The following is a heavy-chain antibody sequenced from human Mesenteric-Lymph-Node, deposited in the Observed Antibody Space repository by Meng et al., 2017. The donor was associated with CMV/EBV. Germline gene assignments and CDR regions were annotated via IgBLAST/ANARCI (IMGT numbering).Heavy chain of an antibody. CDR2: MNPNSGNT. J-gene: IGHJ4*02. D-gene: IGHD6-19*01. V-gene: IGHV1-8*02. CDR3: ARGPSYSSGFPDC. CDR1: GYPFTSFD. Sequence: QVQLVQSGAEVKNPGVSVRVSCKASGYPFTSFDTNWVRQATGQGREWRGWMNPNSGNTDYAQTFQGRVTLTRDTSISTGYMELSSLRSEDTAVYYCARGPSYSSGFPDCWGQGTLVTVSS.